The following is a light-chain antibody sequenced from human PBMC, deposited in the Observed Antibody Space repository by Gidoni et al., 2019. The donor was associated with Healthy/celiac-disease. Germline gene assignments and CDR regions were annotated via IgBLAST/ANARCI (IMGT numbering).Light chain of an antibody. V-gene: IGKV3-15*01. CDR3: QQYNNWPPVT. CDR2: GAS. CDR1: QSVSSN. Sequence: DIVMTQSPATLSVSPGARATLSCRASQSVSSNLALYQQKPGQAPRLLIYGASTRATGIPARFSGSGSGTEFTLTISSLQSEDFALYYCQQYNNWPPVTFGGGTKVEIK. J-gene: IGKJ4*01.